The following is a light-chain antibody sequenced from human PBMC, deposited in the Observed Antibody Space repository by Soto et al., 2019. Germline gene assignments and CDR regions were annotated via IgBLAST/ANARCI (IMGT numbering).Light chain of an antibody. J-gene: IGKJ4*01. CDR1: QSVDIN. CDR3: QQYNVWPLT. V-gene: IGKV3-15*01. Sequence: EIVMTQSPVTLSVSPGDRATLSCRASQSVDINLAWYQQKPGQTPKLLIYVASTRATGIPARFSGSGSGTEFTLTISSLQSEDFAVYYWQQYNVWPLTFGGGTKVEFK. CDR2: VAS.